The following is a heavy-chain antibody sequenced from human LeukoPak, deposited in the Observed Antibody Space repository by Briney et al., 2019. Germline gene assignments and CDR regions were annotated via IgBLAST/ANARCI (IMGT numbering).Heavy chain of an antibody. CDR1: GDSISSYY. Sequence: SETLSLTCTVSGDSISSYYWTWIRQPPGKGLEWIGYIYYSGSTSYNPSLKSRVNISVATSKKQFSLKLSSVTAADTAFYYCARYIVSYPHDAFDIWGQGTMVTVSS. CDR3: ARYIVSYPHDAFDI. CDR2: IYYSGST. J-gene: IGHJ3*02. V-gene: IGHV4-59*01. D-gene: IGHD1-26*01.